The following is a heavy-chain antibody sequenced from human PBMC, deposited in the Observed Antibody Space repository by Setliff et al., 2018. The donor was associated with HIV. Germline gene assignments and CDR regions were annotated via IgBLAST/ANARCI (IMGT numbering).Heavy chain of an antibody. Sequence: TGGSLRLSCAASGFTFRSYAMSWVRQAPGKGLEWVSGISGSGGSKYYADSVKGRFTISRDNSNNTLYLQMNSLRAEDTAVYYCARGASYYNFWSGYSPNYYFDYWGQGTLVTVSS. D-gene: IGHD3-3*01. V-gene: IGHV3-23*01. CDR2: ISGSGGSK. CDR3: ARGASYYNFWSGYSPNYYFDY. CDR1: GFTFRSYA. J-gene: IGHJ4*02.